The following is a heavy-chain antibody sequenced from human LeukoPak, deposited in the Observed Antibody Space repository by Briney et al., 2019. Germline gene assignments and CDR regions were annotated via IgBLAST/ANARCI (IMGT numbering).Heavy chain of an antibody. CDR2: IRYDGSIK. CDR1: GFTFSSYG. J-gene: IGHJ6*03. D-gene: IGHD4-17*01. CDR3: AKIPFGDYLLDYYYYMDV. Sequence: GGSLRLSCAASGFTFSSYGMHWVRQTPGKGLEWVAFIRYDGSIKDYADSVKGRFTVSRDNSKSTLYLQMNSLRAEDTAVYYCAKIPFGDYLLDYYYYMDVWGKGTTVAISS. V-gene: IGHV3-30*02.